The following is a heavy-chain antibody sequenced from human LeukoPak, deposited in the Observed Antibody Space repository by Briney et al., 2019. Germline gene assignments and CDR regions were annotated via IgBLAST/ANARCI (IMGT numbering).Heavy chain of an antibody. CDR1: DGSITSYY. Sequence: SXTLXLTCTVSDGSITSYYWSWIRQPPGKGLEWIGYVYYSGSTDYNPSLKSRVTISIDTSKNQFSLKLSSVTTADTAVYYCARIRYSGSYYVDYWGQGTLVTVSS. CDR2: VYYSGST. CDR3: ARIRYSGSYYVDY. D-gene: IGHD1-26*01. V-gene: IGHV4-59*01. J-gene: IGHJ4*02.